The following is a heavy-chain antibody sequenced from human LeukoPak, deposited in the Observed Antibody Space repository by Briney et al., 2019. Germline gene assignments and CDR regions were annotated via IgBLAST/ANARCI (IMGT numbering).Heavy chain of an antibody. V-gene: IGHV3-23*01. Sequence: GGSLRLSCAASGFTFSNFAMSWVRQAPGKGLEGASAISGGGGRTYYADSVKGRFTISRDNSKNTLYLQMNSLRDEDTAVYYCAKESPSMYYYDSSGYFDYWGQGTLVTVSS. J-gene: IGHJ4*02. CDR2: ISGGGGRT. CDR3: AKESPSMYYYDSSGYFDY. CDR1: GFTFSNFA. D-gene: IGHD3-22*01.